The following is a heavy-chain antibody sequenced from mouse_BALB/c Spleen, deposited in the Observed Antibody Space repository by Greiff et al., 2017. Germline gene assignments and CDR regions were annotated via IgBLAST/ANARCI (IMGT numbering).Heavy chain of an antibody. J-gene: IGHJ2*01. CDR2: INPYNDGT. V-gene: IGHV1-14*01. CDR3: ARWGVFITTATERVFDY. D-gene: IGHD1-2*01. CDR1: GYTFTSYV. Sequence: EVQLQQSGPELVKPGASVKMSCKASGYTFTSYVMHWVKQKPGQGLEWIGYINPYNDGTKYNEKFKGKATLTSDKSSSTAYMELSSLTSEDSAVYYCARWGVFITTATERVFDYWGQGTTLTVSS.